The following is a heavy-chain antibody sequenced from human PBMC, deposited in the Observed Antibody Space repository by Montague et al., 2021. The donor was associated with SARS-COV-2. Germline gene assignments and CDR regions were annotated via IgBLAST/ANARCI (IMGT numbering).Heavy chain of an antibody. D-gene: IGHD2-2*01. CDR3: VRCSGTCTLQDFYGMGV. CDR2: MSDHGDVT. J-gene: IGHJ6*02. CDR1: GFTVSSNY. V-gene: IGHV3-30*03. Sequence: SLRLSCAASGFTVSSNYMSWVRQAPGKGPEWVAVMSDHGDVTWYADSAKGRFTISRDNSKNTLYLQMNSLRAEDTAVYYCVRCSGTCTLQDFYGMGVWGQGTTVTVSS.